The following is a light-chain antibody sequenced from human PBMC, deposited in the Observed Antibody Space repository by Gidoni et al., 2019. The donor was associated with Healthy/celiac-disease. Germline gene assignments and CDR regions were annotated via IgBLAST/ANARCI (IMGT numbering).Light chain of an antibody. Sequence: QSVLTQPPSGSAAPGQKVTISCSGSSSNIGNNYVSWYQQLPGTAPKLLIYDNNKRPSGIPDRFSGSKSGTSATLGITGLQTGDEADYYCGTWDSSLSAVVFGGGTKLPVL. CDR3: GTWDSSLSAVV. J-gene: IGLJ2*01. V-gene: IGLV1-51*01. CDR1: SSNIGNNY. CDR2: DNN.